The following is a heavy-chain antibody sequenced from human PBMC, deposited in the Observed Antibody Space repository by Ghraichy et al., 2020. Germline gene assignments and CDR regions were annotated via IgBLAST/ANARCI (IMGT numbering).Heavy chain of an antibody. J-gene: IGHJ6*02. D-gene: IGHD1-7*01. V-gene: IGHV4-4*07. CDR2: FYTSGDT. CDR3: ARDELRPARGYYGMDV. Sequence: SQTLSLTCTVSGGSISSYYWSWIRQPAGKGLEWIGRFYTSGDTSYNPSLKSRVTMSIDTSKNQFSLKLSSVTAADTAVYYCARDELRPARGYYGMDVWGQGTTVTVSS. CDR1: GGSISSYY.